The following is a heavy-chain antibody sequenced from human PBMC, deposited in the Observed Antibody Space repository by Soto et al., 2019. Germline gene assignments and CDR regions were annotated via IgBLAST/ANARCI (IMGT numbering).Heavy chain of an antibody. V-gene: IGHV4-34*01. D-gene: IGHD3-16*01. CDR1: GGSFSGYY. CDR2: INHSGST. Sequence: QVQLQQWGAGLLKPSETLSLTCAVYGGSFSGYYWSWIRQPPGKGLEWIGEINHSGSTNYNPSLKSRVTISVDTSKNQFSLKPSSVTAADTAVYYCARVFYDYIWGSYGMTFDIWGQGTMVTVSS. J-gene: IGHJ3*02. CDR3: ARVFYDYIWGSYGMTFDI.